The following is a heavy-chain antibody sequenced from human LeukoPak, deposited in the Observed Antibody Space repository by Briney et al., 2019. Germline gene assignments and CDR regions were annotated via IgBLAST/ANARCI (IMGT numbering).Heavy chain of an antibody. Sequence: PSQTLSLTCAISGDSVTSNSAAWNWIRQSPSRGLEWLGRTYYRSKWYTDYAVSVKSRITINPDTSKNQFSLQLNSVTPEDTAVYYCARGGYSGSYSTSYWYFDLWGRGTLVTVSS. D-gene: IGHD1-26*01. CDR1: GDSVTSNSAA. V-gene: IGHV6-1*01. CDR2: TYYRSKWYT. CDR3: ARGGYSGSYSTSYWYFDL. J-gene: IGHJ2*01.